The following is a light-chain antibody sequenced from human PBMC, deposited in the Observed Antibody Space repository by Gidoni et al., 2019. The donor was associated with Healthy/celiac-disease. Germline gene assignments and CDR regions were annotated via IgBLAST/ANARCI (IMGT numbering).Light chain of an antibody. J-gene: IGLJ1*01. Sequence: SYERTQTPSVSVSPGQTASITCSGDKLGDKYACWYQQKPGQSPVLVIYQDSKRPSGIPERFSGSNSGNTATLTISGTQAMDEADYYCQAWDSSTEGVFGTGTKVTVL. CDR2: QDS. V-gene: IGLV3-1*01. CDR3: QAWDSSTEGV. CDR1: KLGDKY.